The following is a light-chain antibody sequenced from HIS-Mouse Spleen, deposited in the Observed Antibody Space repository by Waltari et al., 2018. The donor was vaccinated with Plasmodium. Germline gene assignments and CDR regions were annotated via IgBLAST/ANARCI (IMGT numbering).Light chain of an antibody. Sequence: EIVLTQSPGTLSLSPGERATLYCRASQSVSSSYLAWYQQKPGQAPRLLILGASSRAPGIPDRFSGSGSGTDFTLTISRLEPEDFAVYYCQQYGSSPITFGQGTKVEIK. CDR3: QQYGSSPIT. CDR2: GAS. J-gene: IGKJ1*01. V-gene: IGKV3-20*01. CDR1: QSVSSSY.